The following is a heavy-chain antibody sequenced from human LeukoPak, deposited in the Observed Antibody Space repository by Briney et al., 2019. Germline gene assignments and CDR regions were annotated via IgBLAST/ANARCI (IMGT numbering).Heavy chain of an antibody. J-gene: IGHJ5*02. D-gene: IGHD2-2*01. CDR2: ISSSGSTI. CDR1: GFTFSDYY. Sequence: GGSLRLSCAASGFTFSDYYMSWIRQALGKGLEWVSYISSSGSTIYYADSVKGRFTISRDNAKNSLYLQMNSLRAEDTAVYYCARDLVPASNWFDPWGQGTLVTVSS. V-gene: IGHV3-11*01. CDR3: ARDLVPASNWFDP.